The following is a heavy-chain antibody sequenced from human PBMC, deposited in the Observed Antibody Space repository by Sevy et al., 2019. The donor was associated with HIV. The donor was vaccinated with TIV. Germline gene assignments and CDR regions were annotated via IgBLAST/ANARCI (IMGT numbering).Heavy chain of an antibody. CDR2: VTPGTDI. V-gene: IGHV3-21*06. CDR3: ARDFLTGDRREAFDI. CDR1: GFTLSGYS. D-gene: IGHD7-27*01. Sequence: GGSLRLSCAASGFTLSGYSISWVRQVPGKGLEWVSSVTPGTDIYYGDSVRGRFTASRDNAKNSVYLQMNSLRDEDTAVYYCARDFLTGDRREAFDIWGQGTKVTVSS. J-gene: IGHJ3*02.